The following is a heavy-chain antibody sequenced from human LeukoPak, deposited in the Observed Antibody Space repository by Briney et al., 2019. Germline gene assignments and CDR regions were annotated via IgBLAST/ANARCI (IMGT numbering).Heavy chain of an antibody. CDR2: INHSGST. Sequence: SETLSLTCAAYGGSFSGYYWSWIRQPPGKGLEWIGEINHSGSTNYNPSLKSRVTISVDTSKNQFSLKLSSVTAADTAVYYCASRYCSGGSCYSNWFDPWGQGTLVTVSS. D-gene: IGHD2-15*01. V-gene: IGHV4-34*01. CDR3: ASRYCSGGSCYSNWFDP. J-gene: IGHJ5*02. CDR1: GGSFSGYY.